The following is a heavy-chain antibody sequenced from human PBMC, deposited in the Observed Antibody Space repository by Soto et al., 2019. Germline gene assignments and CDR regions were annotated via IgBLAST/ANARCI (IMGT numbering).Heavy chain of an antibody. CDR3: ARGRVTAIGRYDAFDI. CDR2: IYSGGST. V-gene: IGHV3-53*01. Sequence: VGSLRLSCAASGFTVSSNYMSWVRQAPGKGLEWVSVIYSGGSTYYADSVKGRFTISRDNSKNTLYLQMNSLRAEDTAVYYCARGRVTAIGRYDAFDIWGQGTMVTVSS. CDR1: GFTVSSNY. D-gene: IGHD2-21*02. J-gene: IGHJ3*02.